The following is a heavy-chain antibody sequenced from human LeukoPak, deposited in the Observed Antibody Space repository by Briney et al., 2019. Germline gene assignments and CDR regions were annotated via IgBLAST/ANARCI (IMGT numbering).Heavy chain of an antibody. CDR1: GGTFSSYG. Sequence: GASVKVSCKASGGTFSSYGISWVRQAPGKGLEWMGGFDPEDEEIIYAPKFQARVTLTADESTNTVFMRLTSLRSDDTAVYYCATDRSGYDLGYYGLDVWGRGTTVTVS. J-gene: IGHJ6*02. CDR2: FDPEDEEI. D-gene: IGHD5-12*01. V-gene: IGHV1-24*01. CDR3: ATDRSGYDLGYYGLDV.